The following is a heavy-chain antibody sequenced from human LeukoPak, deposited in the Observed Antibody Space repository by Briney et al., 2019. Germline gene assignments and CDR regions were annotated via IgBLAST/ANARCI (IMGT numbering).Heavy chain of an antibody. CDR1: GFTVSSND. CDR2: IYSGGTT. J-gene: IGHJ5*02. Sequence: GGSLRLSCAASGFTVSSNDLHWVRQAPGKGLEWVSVIYSGGTTYYANSVKGRFTISRDSSKNTMYLQMNSLRVEDTAMYYCGRDVGPWGQGTLVTVSS. CDR3: GRDVGP. V-gene: IGHV3-53*01.